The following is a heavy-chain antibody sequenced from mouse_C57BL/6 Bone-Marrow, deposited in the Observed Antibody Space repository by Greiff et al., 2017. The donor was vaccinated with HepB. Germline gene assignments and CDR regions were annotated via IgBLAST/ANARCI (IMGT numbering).Heavy chain of an antibody. V-gene: IGHV1-19*01. Sequence: EVQLQESGPVLVKPGASVKMSCKASGYTFTDYYMNWVKQSHGKSLEWIGVINPYNGGTSYNQKFKGKATLTVDKSSSTAYMELNSLTSEDSAVYYCARGLGLWFAYWGQGTLVTVSA. CDR3: ARGLGLWFAY. CDR2: INPYNGGT. D-gene: IGHD4-1*01. CDR1: GYTFTDYY. J-gene: IGHJ3*01.